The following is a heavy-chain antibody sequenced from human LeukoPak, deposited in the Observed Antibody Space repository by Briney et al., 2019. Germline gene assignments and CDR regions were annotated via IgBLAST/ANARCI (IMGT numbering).Heavy chain of an antibody. Sequence: SGTLSLTCTVSGGSISSYYWSWIRQPPGKGLEWIGYIYYSGSTNYNPSLKSRVTISVDTSKNQFSLKLSSVTAADTAVYYCARGVGAALDYWGQGTLVTVSS. V-gene: IGHV4-59*01. CDR2: IYYSGST. D-gene: IGHD6-13*01. J-gene: IGHJ4*02. CDR3: ARGVGAALDY. CDR1: GGSISSYY.